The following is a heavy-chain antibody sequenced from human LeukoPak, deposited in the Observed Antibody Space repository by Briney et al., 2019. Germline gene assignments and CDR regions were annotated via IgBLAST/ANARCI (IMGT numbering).Heavy chain of an antibody. CDR3: ARGVAVSSSGWYNY. J-gene: IGHJ4*02. D-gene: IGHD6-19*01. Sequence: SETLSLTCAVYGGSFSGYYWSWIRQPPGKGLEWIGEINHSGSTNYNPSLKSRATISVDTSKNQFSLKLSSVTAADTAVYYCARGVAVSSSGWYNYWGQGTLVTVSS. CDR2: INHSGST. CDR1: GGSFSGYY. V-gene: IGHV4-34*01.